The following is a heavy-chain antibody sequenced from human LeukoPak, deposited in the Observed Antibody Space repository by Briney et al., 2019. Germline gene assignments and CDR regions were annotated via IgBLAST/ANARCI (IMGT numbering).Heavy chain of an antibody. V-gene: IGHV1-69*13. Sequence: GASVKVSCKASGYTFTSYYMHWVRQAPGQGLEWMGGIIPIFGTANYAQKFQGRVTITADESTSTAYMELSSLRSEDTAVYYCARESGSGSYHDAFDIWGQGTMVTVSS. D-gene: IGHD1-26*01. J-gene: IGHJ3*02. CDR3: ARESGSGSYHDAFDI. CDR1: GYTFTSYY. CDR2: IIPIFGTA.